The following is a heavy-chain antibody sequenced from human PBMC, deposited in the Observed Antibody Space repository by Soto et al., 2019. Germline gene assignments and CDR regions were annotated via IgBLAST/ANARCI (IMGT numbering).Heavy chain of an antibody. D-gene: IGHD3-10*01. Sequence: QVPLVQSGAEVKKPGASVKVSCKASGYTFTSYAMHWVRQAPGQRLEWMGWINAGNGNTKYSQKFQGRVTITRDTSESTAYVELSRLRSEDTAVYYCARQELLWFGEQYWFDPWGQGTLVTVSS. V-gene: IGHV1-3*01. CDR2: INAGNGNT. CDR3: ARQELLWFGEQYWFDP. CDR1: GYTFTSYA. J-gene: IGHJ5*02.